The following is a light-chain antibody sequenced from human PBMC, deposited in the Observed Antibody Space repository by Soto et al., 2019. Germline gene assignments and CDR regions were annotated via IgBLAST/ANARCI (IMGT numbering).Light chain of an antibody. J-gene: IGKJ3*01. CDR2: AAS. V-gene: IGKV1-8*01. CDR3: QQYYSYPPFT. CDR1: QGISSY. Sequence: AIRMTQSPSSFSASTGDRVTITCRASQGISSYLAWYQQKPGKAPKLLIYAASTLQSGVPSRFSGSGSGTVFTLTISCLQSEDFATYYCQQYYSYPPFTFGPGTKVDIK.